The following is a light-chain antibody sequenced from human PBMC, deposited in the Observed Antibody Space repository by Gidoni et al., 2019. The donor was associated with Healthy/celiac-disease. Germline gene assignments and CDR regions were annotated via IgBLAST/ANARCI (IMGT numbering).Light chain of an antibody. CDR1: SSNIGNNY. CDR2: DNN. Sequence: QSVLTQPPSVSAAPGQKVTISCSGSSSNIGNNYVSWYQQLPGTAPKLLIYDNNKRPSGIPDRFSGSKSGTSATLGITGLQTGDEADYYCGTWDSSLSAGQRWVFGGGTKLTVL. V-gene: IGLV1-51*01. CDR3: GTWDSSLSAGQRWV. J-gene: IGLJ3*02.